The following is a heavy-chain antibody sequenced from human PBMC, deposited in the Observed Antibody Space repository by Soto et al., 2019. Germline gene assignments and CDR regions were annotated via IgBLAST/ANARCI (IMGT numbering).Heavy chain of an antibody. Sequence: SETLSLTCIVSGVSVTSYTWSWVRQPANKGLEWIGRVFSSVSATYNPSLKSRVSISMDTAENRISLKLDSVTAADAGVYFCARDGMTTGDTWGPGXLVTV. V-gene: IGHV4-4*07. CDR3: ARDGMTTGDT. CDR2: VFSSVSA. D-gene: IGHD2-21*02. CDR1: GVSVTSYT. J-gene: IGHJ4*02.